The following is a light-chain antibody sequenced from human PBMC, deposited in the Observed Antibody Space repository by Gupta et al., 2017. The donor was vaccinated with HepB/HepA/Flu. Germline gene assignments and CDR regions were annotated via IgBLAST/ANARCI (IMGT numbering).Light chain of an antibody. CDR1: SSNVGSNY. V-gene: IGLV1-47*01. CDR2: RNN. J-gene: IGLJ2*01. Sequence: QSVLTQPPSASGTPGRRVTISCSGSSSNVGSNYVYWYQQRPGTAPKLLIYRNNQRPSGVPDRFSGSKCGTSATLTITGLRAEDGADYYCAAWDDSRSGVVFGGGTKLTVL. CDR3: AAWDDSRSGVV.